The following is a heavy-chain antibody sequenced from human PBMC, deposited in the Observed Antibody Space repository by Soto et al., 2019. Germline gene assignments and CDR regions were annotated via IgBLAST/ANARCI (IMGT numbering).Heavy chain of an antibody. Sequence: SETLSLTCTVSGGSISSGGYYWSWIRQHPGKGLEWIGYIYYSGSTYYNPSLKSRVTISVDTSKNKFSLKLSSVTAADTAVFYCARDFTDSSGPTLGMGVWGQGTTVTVSS. CDR3: ARDFTDSSGPTLGMGV. D-gene: IGHD6-19*01. J-gene: IGHJ6*02. V-gene: IGHV4-31*03. CDR2: IYYSGST. CDR1: GGSISSGGYY.